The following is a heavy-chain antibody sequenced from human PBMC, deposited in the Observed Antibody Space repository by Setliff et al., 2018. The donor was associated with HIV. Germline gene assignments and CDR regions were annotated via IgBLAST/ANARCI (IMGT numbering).Heavy chain of an antibody. Sequence: GGSLRLSCAGSGFTFRSHGMHWVRQAPGKGLEWVAVIWYDGSNTYYADSVQGRFTISRDNSKNILYLQMNSLRAEDTAVYYCARWGTPKIPDYWGQGTLVTVS. J-gene: IGHJ4*02. CDR1: GFTFRSHG. CDR2: IWYDGSNT. CDR3: ARWGTPKIPDY. V-gene: IGHV3-33*01. D-gene: IGHD3-16*01.